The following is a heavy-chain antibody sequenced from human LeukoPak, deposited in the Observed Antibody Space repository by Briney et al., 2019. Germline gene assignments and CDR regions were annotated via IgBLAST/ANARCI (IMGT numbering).Heavy chain of an antibody. V-gene: IGHV3-23*01. CDR3: AKDFDFSGFPTVMDV. CDR2: IGGSGGST. CDR1: GFTFSSYG. D-gene: IGHD3-3*01. J-gene: IGHJ6*03. Sequence: GGSLRLSCAASGFTFSSYGMSWVRQAPGKGLEWVSAIGGSGGSTYYADSVKGRFTISRDNSKNTLYLQMNSLRAEDTAVYYCAKDFDFSGFPTVMDVWGKGTTVTVSS.